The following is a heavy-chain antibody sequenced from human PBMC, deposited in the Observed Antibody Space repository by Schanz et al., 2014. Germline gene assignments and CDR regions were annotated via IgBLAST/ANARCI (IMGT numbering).Heavy chain of an antibody. Sequence: QVQLQQWGAGLLKPSETLSLTCGVFGGSFSGYYWSWIRQPPGKGLEWIGEIYHTGSTNYNPSLKSRVTMTEDTPRNQFTMKRSPVTAADTAVYYWARGGSVATIAPYTWFDPWGQGALVTVSS. J-gene: IGHJ5*02. V-gene: IGHV4-34*01. CDR3: ARGGSVATIAPYTWFDP. D-gene: IGHD5-12*01. CDR1: GGSFSGYY. CDR2: IYHTGST.